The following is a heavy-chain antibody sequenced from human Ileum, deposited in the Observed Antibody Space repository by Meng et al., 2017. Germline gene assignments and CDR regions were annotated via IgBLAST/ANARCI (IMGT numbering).Heavy chain of an antibody. Sequence: GRSLRLSCTATGFTFSRFGVSWLRQVPGKGLEWVSGIRGDGGRTYYAESVKGRFTISRDNSKNTLYLQMNSLRVEDTALYYCARDPNGDYIGAFDFWGQGTTVTVSS. CDR2: IRGDGGRT. V-gene: IGHV3-23*01. D-gene: IGHD4-17*01. J-gene: IGHJ6*02. CDR1: GFTFSRFG. CDR3: ARDPNGDYIGAFDF.